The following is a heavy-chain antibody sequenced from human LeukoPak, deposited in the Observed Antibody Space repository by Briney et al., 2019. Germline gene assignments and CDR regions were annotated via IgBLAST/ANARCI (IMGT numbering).Heavy chain of an antibody. CDR1: GGSISSGDYY. Sequence: SQTLSLTCTFSGGSISSGDYYWSWIRQPPGKGLEWIGYIYYSGSTYYNPSLKSRVTISVDTSKNQFSLKLSSVTAADTAVYYCARGPGGAVVVPAAILFVHWGQGTLVTVSS. D-gene: IGHD2-2*01. CDR2: IYYSGST. J-gene: IGHJ4*02. CDR3: ARGPGGAVVVPAAILFVH. V-gene: IGHV4-30-4*08.